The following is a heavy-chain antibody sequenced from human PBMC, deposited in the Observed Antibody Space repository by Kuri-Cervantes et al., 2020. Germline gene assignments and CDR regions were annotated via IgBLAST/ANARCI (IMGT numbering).Heavy chain of an antibody. J-gene: IGHJ6*02. V-gene: IGHV3-23*01. CDR3: ATNKVVVVVGATYSYYYGLDV. Sequence: GESLKISGAASGFXXSVYAMGWVRQAPGKGVEWVSAIIGSGGIXYFADSVKGRFSISRYNSKNTLYPQMNSLRDEETAVYYCATNKVVVVVGATYSYYYGLDVWGQGTTVTVSS. CDR2: IIGSGGIX. CDR1: GFXXSVYA. D-gene: IGHD2-15*01.